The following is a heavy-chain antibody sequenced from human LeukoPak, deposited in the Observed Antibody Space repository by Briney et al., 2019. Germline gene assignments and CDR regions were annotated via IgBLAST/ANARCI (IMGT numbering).Heavy chain of an antibody. D-gene: IGHD5-24*01. CDR3: ARHLKKDGYNYYFDY. Sequence: SETLCLTCTVSGGSISTYYWSWIRQPPGKGLEWIGFISDSGSTDYNPSLTSRVTISVDTSKNQFSLRLSSVTAADTAVYYCARHLKKDGYNYYFDYWGQGTLVTVSS. CDR2: ISDSGST. J-gene: IGHJ4*02. V-gene: IGHV4-59*08. CDR1: GGSISTYY.